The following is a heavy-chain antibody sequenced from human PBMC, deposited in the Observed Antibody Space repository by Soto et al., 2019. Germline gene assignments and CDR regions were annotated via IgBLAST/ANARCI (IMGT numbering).Heavy chain of an antibody. D-gene: IGHD4-17*01. V-gene: IGHV4-31*02. CDR2: IYYSGST. Sequence: VQLVESGGGLVKPGGSLRLSCAASGFTFSNAWMSWVRQHPGKGLEWIGYIYYSGSTYYNPSLKSRVTISVDTSKNQFSLKLSSVTAADTAVYYCAREVGYGGNIDYWGQGTLVTVSS. CDR3: AREVGYGGNIDY. J-gene: IGHJ4*02. CDR1: GFTFSNAW.